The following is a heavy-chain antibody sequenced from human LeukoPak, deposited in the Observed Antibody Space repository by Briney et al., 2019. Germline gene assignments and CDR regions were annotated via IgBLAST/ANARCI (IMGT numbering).Heavy chain of an antibody. V-gene: IGHV3-33*08. CDR1: GFTFSNAR. D-gene: IGHD3-10*01. CDR2: IWYDGSNK. J-gene: IGHJ4*02. Sequence: PGGSLRLSCAASGFTFSNARISSVRQAPGKGLEWVAVIWYDGSNKYYADSVKGRFTISRDNSKNTLHLQMNSLRAEDTAVYYCATLIFYVSGRYSPLDYWGQGTLVTVSS. CDR3: ATLIFYVSGRYSPLDY.